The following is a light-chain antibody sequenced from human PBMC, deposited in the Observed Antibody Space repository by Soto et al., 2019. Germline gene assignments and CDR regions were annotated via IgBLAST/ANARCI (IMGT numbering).Light chain of an antibody. Sequence: DIQMTQSPPTLSASVGDRVTITCRASQSIRHYLAWYQQMPGKAPKLLIYGASTLQSGVPSRFSGSGSGTEFTLTISSLQPDDFGNYFCQHHNSYSQTFGQGTKV. J-gene: IGKJ1*01. CDR3: QHHNSYSQT. V-gene: IGKV1-5*01. CDR1: QSIRHY. CDR2: GAS.